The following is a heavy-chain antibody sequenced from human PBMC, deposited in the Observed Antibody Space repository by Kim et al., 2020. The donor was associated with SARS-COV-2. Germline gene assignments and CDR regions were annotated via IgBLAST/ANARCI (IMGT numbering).Heavy chain of an antibody. J-gene: IGHJ6*02. CDR3: AKAVLRGVNYYYYGMDV. D-gene: IGHD3-10*01. CDR1: GFTFSTYG. CDR2: ISYDGSKN. V-gene: IGHV3-30*18. Sequence: GSLRLSCEVSGFTFSTYGMYWVRQAPGKGLEWVAVISYDGSKNYYADSVKGRFTISRDNSKNTLFLQMNSLRAEDTAVYYCAKAVLRGVNYYYYGMDVWGQGATVTVSS.